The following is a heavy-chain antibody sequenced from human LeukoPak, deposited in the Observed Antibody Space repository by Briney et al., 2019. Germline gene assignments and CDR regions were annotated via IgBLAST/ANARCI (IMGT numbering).Heavy chain of an antibody. CDR3: ARDRSLQWEQRSSYFDY. Sequence: GRSLRLSCAASGFTFSSYAMHWVRQAPGKGLEWVAVISYDGSNKYYADSVKGRLTISRDNSKNTLYLQMNSLRAEDTAVYYCARDRSLQWEQRSSYFDYWGQGTLVTVSS. V-gene: IGHV3-30-3*01. D-gene: IGHD1-26*01. CDR2: ISYDGSNK. CDR1: GFTFSSYA. J-gene: IGHJ4*02.